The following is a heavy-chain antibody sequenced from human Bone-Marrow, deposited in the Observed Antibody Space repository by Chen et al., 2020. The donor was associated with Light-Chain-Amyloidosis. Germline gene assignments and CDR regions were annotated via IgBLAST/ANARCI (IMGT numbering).Heavy chain of an antibody. CDR3: AHRLKVQGVIGFDY. CDR1: GLSLSTSGVG. D-gene: IGHD3-10*01. J-gene: IGHJ4*02. Sequence: QITLKESGPTLVKPTQTLTLTCTFSGLSLSTSGVGVGWIRQPPGKALEWLALIYWDDDKRYSPSLKSRLTITEDTSKNQVVLIMTNMDPVDTATYYCAHRLKVQGVIGFDYWGQGTLVTVSS. CDR2: IYWDDDK. V-gene: IGHV2-5*02.